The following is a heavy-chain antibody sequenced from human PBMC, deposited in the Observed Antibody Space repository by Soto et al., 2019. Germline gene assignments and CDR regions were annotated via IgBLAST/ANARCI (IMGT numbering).Heavy chain of an antibody. V-gene: IGHV2-5*01. D-gene: IGHD3-22*01. Sequence: QIALQESGPTVVKPTQTRTLTCTFSGFSLTTTGVGVGWIRHAPGKALEWLAMVYWNDERRYSPSLKSRLTITQDTSKNQVVLTMTYIDPVDTATYFCAHYDSSGYFSHFDSWGQGTLVTVSS. CDR2: VYWNDER. CDR3: AHYDSSGYFSHFDS. J-gene: IGHJ4*02. CDR1: GFSLTTTGVG.